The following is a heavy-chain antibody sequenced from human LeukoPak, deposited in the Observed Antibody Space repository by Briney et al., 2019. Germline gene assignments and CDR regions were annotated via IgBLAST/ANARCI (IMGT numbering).Heavy chain of an antibody. CDR3: AREGQQPAPGDAEYFQH. D-gene: IGHD6-13*01. V-gene: IGHV3-30*04. Sequence: GRSLRLSCAASGFTFRSYAMHWVRQAPGKGLEWVAVIYYDGSNKYYADSVKGRFTISRDNSKNTLYLQMNSLRAEDTAVYYCAREGQQPAPGDAEYFQHWGQGTLVTVSS. CDR1: GFTFRSYA. J-gene: IGHJ1*01. CDR2: IYYDGSNK.